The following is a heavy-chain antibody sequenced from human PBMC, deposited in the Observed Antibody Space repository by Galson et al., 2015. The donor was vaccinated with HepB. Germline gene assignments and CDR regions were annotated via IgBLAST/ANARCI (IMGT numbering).Heavy chain of an antibody. CDR2: TSSDGRSE. D-gene: IGHD6-19*01. CDR1: GLTISSFD. CDR3: AKDTSVTTGWYGGLDN. J-gene: IGHJ4*02. V-gene: IGHV3-30*18. Sequence: SLRLSCAASGLTISSFDIHWVRQAPGKGLEWVGVTSSDGRSEWYGDSVRGRFAVSRDNSRNTVFLQMNGLRREDTALYYCAKDTSVTTGWYGGLDNWGQGTLVTVSP.